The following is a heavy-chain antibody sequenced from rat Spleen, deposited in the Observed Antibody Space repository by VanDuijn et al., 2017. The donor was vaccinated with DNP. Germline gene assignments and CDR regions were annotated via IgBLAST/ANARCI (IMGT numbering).Heavy chain of an antibody. D-gene: IGHD5-1*01. CDR1: GFTFSKYG. CDR3: RTGSDY. Sequence: EVQLVGSGGGLVQPGRSLKLSCAASGFTFSKYGMAWVRQAPTKGLEWVASITNTGGSTYYLDSVKGRFTISRDNAKSTLYLQMNSLRSEDTATYYCRTGSDYWGQGVMVTVSS. J-gene: IGHJ2*01. V-gene: IGHV5-29*01. CDR2: ITNTGGST.